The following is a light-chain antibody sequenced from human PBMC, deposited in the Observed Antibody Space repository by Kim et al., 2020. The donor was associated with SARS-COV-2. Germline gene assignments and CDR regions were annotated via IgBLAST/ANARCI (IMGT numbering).Light chain of an antibody. CDR3: QTWDSIVV. J-gene: IGLJ2*01. V-gene: IGLV3-1*01. Sequence: SYELTQPPSVSVSPGQTVGITCSGDNLGNKYTCWYQQKPGQSPVLVIYEDNRRPSGIPERFSGSNSGNTATLTISGTQPMDEADYYCQTWDSIVVFGGGTQLTVL. CDR1: NLGNKY. CDR2: EDN.